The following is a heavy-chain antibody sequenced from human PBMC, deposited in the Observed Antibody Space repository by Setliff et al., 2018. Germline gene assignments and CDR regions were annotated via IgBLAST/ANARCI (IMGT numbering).Heavy chain of an antibody. CDR3: ARLAEHYTFWSGSSGAEGDRYNYYIDV. D-gene: IGHD3-3*01. CDR2: IGHTGSI. CDR1: GYPISSGYY. Sequence: SETLSLTCAVSGYPISSGYYWGWIRQPPGKGLEWVGNIGHTGSINYNPSLKSRLTISRDTSKNQVSLKLNSVTATDTAVYYCARLAEHYTFWSGSSGAEGDRYNYYIDVWGKGTTVTVSS. V-gene: IGHV4-38-2*01. J-gene: IGHJ6*03.